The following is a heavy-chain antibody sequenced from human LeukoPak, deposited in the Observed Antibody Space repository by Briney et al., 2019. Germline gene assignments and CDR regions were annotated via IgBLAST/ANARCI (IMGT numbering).Heavy chain of an antibody. CDR2: IIPIFGTA. V-gene: IGHV1-69*13. D-gene: IGHD6-13*01. J-gene: IGHJ6*02. CDR1: GYTFTSYD. CDR3: AVGLAAASPMDV. Sequence: GASVKVSCKASGYTFTSYDINWVRQAPGQGLEWMGGIIPIFGTANYAQKFQGRVTITADESTSTAYMELSSLRSEDTAVYYCAVGLAAASPMDVWGQGTTVTVSS.